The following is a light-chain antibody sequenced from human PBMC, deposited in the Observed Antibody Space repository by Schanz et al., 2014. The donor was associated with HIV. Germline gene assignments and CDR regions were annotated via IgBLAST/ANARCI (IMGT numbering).Light chain of an antibody. CDR1: SSDVGGYDY. V-gene: IGLV2-8*01. CDR2: EVS. CDR3: SSYTTSNKVV. Sequence: QSALTQPPSASGSPGQSVTISCTGTSSDVGGYDYVSWYQQHPGKAPKLMIYEVSKRPSGVPDRFSGSQSGNTASLTVSGLQAEDEADYYCSSYTTSNKVVFGGGTKLTVL. J-gene: IGLJ2*01.